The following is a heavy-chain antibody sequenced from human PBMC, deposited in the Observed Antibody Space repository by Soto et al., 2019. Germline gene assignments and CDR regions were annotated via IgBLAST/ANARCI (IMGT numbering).Heavy chain of an antibody. CDR1: GGSISRIGHY. V-gene: IGHV4-39*01. J-gene: IGHJ4*02. D-gene: IGHD3-22*01. Sequence: QLLLQESGPGLVKPAETLFLTCAVSGGSISRIGHYWGWIRQPPGKGLEWIATIYYTGSTYYNPSLKSRVTISVDTSNTQFSLQLNPVTAANEAVDVCARRRGFDTSDNPDIDYWCQGTLGTVSS. CDR3: ARRRGFDTSDNPDIDY. CDR2: IYYTGST.